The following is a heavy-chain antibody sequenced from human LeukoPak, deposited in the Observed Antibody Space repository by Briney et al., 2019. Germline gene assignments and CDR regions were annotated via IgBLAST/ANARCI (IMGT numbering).Heavy chain of an antibody. CDR2: INHSGST. J-gene: IGHJ4*02. Sequence: IPSETLSLTCAVYGGSFSGYYWSWIRQPPGKGLEWIGEINHSGSTNYNPSLKSRVTISVDTSKNQFSLKLSSVTAADTAVYYCARITGIAAAGFVYYFDYWGQGTLVTVSS. CDR1: GGSFSGYY. D-gene: IGHD6-13*01. V-gene: IGHV4-34*01. CDR3: ARITGIAAAGFVYYFDY.